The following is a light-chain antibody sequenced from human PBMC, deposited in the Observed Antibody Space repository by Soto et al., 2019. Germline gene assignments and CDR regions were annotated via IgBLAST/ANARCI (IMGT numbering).Light chain of an antibody. J-gene: IGKJ1*01. V-gene: IGKV1-9*01. Sequence: QLTQSPSSLSASVGQKVTITCRGSQDIGIYLAWYQQKPGKAPNLLIYAASSLQRGVPSRFSGSASGTDFTLTIRSLQTEDFAAYHCKQLSSYPVTFGKGTKVDIK. CDR3: KQLSSYPVT. CDR2: AAS. CDR1: QDIGIY.